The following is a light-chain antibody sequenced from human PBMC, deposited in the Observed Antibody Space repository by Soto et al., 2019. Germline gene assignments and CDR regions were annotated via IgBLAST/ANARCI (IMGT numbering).Light chain of an antibody. J-gene: IGKJ3*01. Sequence: DIRMTQSPSSLSAATGDRVTITCRASQDIRSYLVWYQKKAGKAPKGLISGASTLQNEVPSRFSGSGSGTDFTLTISSLQPEDFATYYCQQSYSTVFTFGPGTKVDIK. CDR2: GAS. CDR1: QDIRSY. V-gene: IGKV1-39*01. CDR3: QQSYSTVFT.